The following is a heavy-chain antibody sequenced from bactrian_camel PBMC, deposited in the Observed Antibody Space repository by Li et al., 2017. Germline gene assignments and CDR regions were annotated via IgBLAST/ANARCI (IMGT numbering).Heavy chain of an antibody. J-gene: IGHJ4*01. CDR2: WDSDGTT. Sequence: HVQLVESGGGSVQPGGSLRLSCAVSGYTKSRVCMGWFRQAPGKEREGVAAWDSDGTTTYADFVKGRFAISLDNAQNTMFLQMDRLEPEDTAMYYCAAGPLVTYGSSTTFLARRLTEGNWGQGTQVTVS. CDR1: GYTKSRVC. CDR3: AAGPLVTYGSSTTFLARRLTEGN. V-gene: IGHV3S53*01. D-gene: IGHD6*01.